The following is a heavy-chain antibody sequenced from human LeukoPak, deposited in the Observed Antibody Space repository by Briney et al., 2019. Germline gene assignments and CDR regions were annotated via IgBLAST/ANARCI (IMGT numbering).Heavy chain of an antibody. CDR3: ARTGLNYYYYGMDV. CDR2: IYSSGST. J-gene: IGHJ6*02. V-gene: IGHV4-59*01. Sequence: SETLSLTCTVSGVSIGGYYWSWIRQPPGKGLEWIGCIYSSGSTNYNPSLESRVTMSLDTSKNQFSLRLSSVTTADTAMFHCARTGLNYYYYGMDVWGPGTTVTVSS. CDR1: GVSIGGYY.